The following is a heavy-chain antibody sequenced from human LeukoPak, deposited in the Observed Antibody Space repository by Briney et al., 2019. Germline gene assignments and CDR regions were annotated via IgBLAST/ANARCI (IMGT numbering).Heavy chain of an antibody. CDR2: IYYRGSP. D-gene: IGHD3-16*01. CDR3: VRRGMSGGRAFDI. Sequence: PSETLSLTCTVSGGSISSSSYYWGWIRQPPGKGLEWIGSIYYRGSPDYNPSLTSRVTISVDTSKNQFSLRLTSVTAADTAVYYCVRRGMSGGRAFDIWGPGTMVTVSS. J-gene: IGHJ3*02. V-gene: IGHV4-39*07. CDR1: GGSISSSSYY.